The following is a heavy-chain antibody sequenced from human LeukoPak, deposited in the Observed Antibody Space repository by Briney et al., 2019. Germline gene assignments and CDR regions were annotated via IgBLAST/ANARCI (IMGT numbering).Heavy chain of an antibody. Sequence: GGSLRLSYAASGFTFSSYGMHWVRQAPGKGLEWVAVISYDGSNKHYADSVKGRFTISRDNSKNTLYLQMNSLRAEDTAVYYCAKGLLGYCSGGSCYPHDYWGQGTLVTVSS. CDR2: ISYDGSNK. CDR3: AKGLLGYCSGGSCYPHDY. J-gene: IGHJ4*02. V-gene: IGHV3-30*18. D-gene: IGHD2-15*01. CDR1: GFTFSSYG.